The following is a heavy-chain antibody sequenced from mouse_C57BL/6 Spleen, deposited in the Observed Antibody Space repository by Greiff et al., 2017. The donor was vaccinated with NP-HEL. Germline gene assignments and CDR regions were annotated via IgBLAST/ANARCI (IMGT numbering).Heavy chain of an antibody. CDR3: AREDSIYDGPAWFAY. CDR2: INPNNGGT. CDR1: GYTFTDYY. V-gene: IGHV1-26*01. Sequence: EVQLQQSGPELVKPGASVKISCKASGYTFTDYYMNWVKQSHGKSLEWIGDINPNNGGTSYNQKFKGKATLTVDKSSSTAYMELRSLTSEDSAVYYCAREDSIYDGPAWFAYWGQGTLVTVSA. J-gene: IGHJ3*01. D-gene: IGHD2-3*01.